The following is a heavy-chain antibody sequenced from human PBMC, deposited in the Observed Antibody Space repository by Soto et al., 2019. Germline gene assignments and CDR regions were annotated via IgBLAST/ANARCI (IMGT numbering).Heavy chain of an antibody. CDR1: GFNFSFYA. CDR3: ASVGCSSILCVTQFDN. Sequence: QPGGSLRLSCASSGFNFSFYAMHWVRQTPGKGLEWVAVISFDGNNIYYADSVRGRFTISRDSSSSMLYLQMNHLKPEVSAIYYCASVGCSSILCVTQFDNWGQGTLVTVSS. D-gene: IGHD2-2*01. V-gene: IGHV3-30-3*01. J-gene: IGHJ4*02. CDR2: ISFDGNNI.